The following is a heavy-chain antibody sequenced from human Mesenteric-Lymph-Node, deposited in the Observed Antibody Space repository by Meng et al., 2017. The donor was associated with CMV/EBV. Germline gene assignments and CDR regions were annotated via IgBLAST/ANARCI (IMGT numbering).Heavy chain of an antibody. D-gene: IGHD3-10*01. V-gene: IGHV4-59*01. CDR2: IYYSGST. CDR3: ARDVMVSDAFDI. CDR1: GGSISSYY. Sequence: SETLSPTCTVSGGSISSYYWSWIRQPPGKGLEWIGYIYYSGSTNYNPSLKSRVTISVDTSKNQFSLKLSSVAAADTAVYYCARDVMVSDAFDIWGQGTMVTVSS. J-gene: IGHJ3*02.